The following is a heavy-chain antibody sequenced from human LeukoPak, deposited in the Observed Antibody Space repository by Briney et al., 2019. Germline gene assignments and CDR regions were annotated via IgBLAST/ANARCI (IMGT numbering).Heavy chain of an antibody. CDR3: ARDQYSYAHAAH. Sequence: GRSLRLSCSASGFTFSSYAMHWVRQAPGKGLEYVSGISSNGGSTDYADSVKGRFTISRDNSKTTLHLQMNSLRAEDTAVYYCARDQYSYAHAAHWGQGTVVTVSS. CDR2: ISSNGGST. V-gene: IGHV3-64*04. D-gene: IGHD5-18*01. CDR1: GFTFSSYA. J-gene: IGHJ4*02.